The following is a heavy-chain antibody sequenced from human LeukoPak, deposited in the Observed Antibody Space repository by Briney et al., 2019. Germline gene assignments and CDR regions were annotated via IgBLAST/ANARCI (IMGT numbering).Heavy chain of an antibody. J-gene: IGHJ6*02. V-gene: IGHV1-46*01. Sequence: ASVKVSCKASGYTFTSYYMHWVRQAPGQGLEWMGIINPSGGSTSYARKFQGRVTMTRDTSTSTVYMELSSLRSEDTAVYYCASSTGPVRDYGDYWYYYYGMDVWGQGTTVTVSS. CDR1: GYTFTSYY. D-gene: IGHD4-17*01. CDR3: ASSTGPVRDYGDYWYYYYGMDV. CDR2: INPSGGST.